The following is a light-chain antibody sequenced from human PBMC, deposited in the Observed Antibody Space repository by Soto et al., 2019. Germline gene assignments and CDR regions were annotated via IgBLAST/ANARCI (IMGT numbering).Light chain of an antibody. V-gene: IGKV3-11*01. CDR2: DAS. CDR1: QSVSSY. Sequence: EIVLTQSPATLSLSPGERATLSRRASQSVSSYLAWYQQKPGQAPRLLIYDASNRATGIPARFSGSGSGTDFTLTISSLEPEDFAVYYCQQRSNCAFGGGTKVDIK. CDR3: QQRSNCA. J-gene: IGKJ4*01.